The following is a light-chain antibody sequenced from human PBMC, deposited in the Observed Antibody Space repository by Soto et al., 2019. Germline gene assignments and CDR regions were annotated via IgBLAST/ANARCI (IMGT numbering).Light chain of an antibody. Sequence: AIQLTQSPSSLSASVGDRVTITCRASQGISSALAWYQQKPGQAPKLLIYDASSLESGVPSRFSGSGSGTDFTLTLSILQPEYFATYYCQQFNSYPRTFGPGTKVDIK. V-gene: IGKV1-13*02. J-gene: IGKJ3*01. CDR3: QQFNSYPRT. CDR2: DAS. CDR1: QGISSA.